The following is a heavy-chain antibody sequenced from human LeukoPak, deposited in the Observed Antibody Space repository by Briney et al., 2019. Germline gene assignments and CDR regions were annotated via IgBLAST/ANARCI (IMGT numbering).Heavy chain of an antibody. V-gene: IGHV4-38-2*02. D-gene: IGHD6-19*01. Sequence: SETLSLTCTVSGYSISNGYYWDWIRQPPGRGLEWIGNIYRSGSTSYNPSLKSRVTISVDTSKNRFSLKVNSVTAADTAAYYCARRHSSGWFYYWGQGTLVTVSS. CDR2: IYRSGST. J-gene: IGHJ4*02. CDR1: GYSISNGYY. CDR3: ARRHSSGWFYY.